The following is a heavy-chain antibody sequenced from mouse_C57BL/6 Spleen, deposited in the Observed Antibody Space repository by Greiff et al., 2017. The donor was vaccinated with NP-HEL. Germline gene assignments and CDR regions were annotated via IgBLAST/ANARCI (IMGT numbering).Heavy chain of an antibody. D-gene: IGHD1-1*02. CDR2: IYPGDGDT. CDR1: GYAFSSYW. J-gene: IGHJ2*01. CDR3: ARDGLSRGFDY. V-gene: IGHV1-80*01. Sequence: VKLQESGAELVKPGASVKISCKASGYAFSSYWMNWVKQRPGKGLEWIGQIYPGDGDTNYNGKFKGKATLTADKSSSTAYMQLSSLTSEDAAVYFCARDGLSRGFDYWGQGTTLTVSS.